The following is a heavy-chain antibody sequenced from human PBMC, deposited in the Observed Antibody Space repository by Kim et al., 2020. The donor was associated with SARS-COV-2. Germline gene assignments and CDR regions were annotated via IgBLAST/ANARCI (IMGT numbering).Heavy chain of an antibody. V-gene: IGHV4-38-2*02. D-gene: IGHD6-13*01. CDR3: ARGGDSRPYGMDV. CDR2: IYHSGST. CDR1: GYSISSGYY. Sequence: SETLSLTCTVSGYSISSGYYWGWIRQPPGKGLEWIGSIYHSGSTYYNPSLKSRVTISVDTSKNQFSLKLSSVTAADTAVYYCARGGDSRPYGMDVWGQGTTVTVSS. J-gene: IGHJ6*02.